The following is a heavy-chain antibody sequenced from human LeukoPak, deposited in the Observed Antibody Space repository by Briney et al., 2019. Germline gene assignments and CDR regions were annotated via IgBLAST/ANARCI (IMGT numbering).Heavy chain of an antibody. CDR1: GGSINSNN. D-gene: IGHD2-15*01. J-gene: IGHJ6*02. CDR3: TRGYWLNFYYYGMDV. Sequence: PSETLSLTCTVSGGSINSNNWSWFGQPPGKGLEWFGYFYYSGSTNYNPSLKSRVTISGDTSKNQFSLKVSSVTAADTAVYYCTRGYWLNFYYYGMDVWGQGTTVTVSS. CDR2: FYYSGST. V-gene: IGHV4-59*13.